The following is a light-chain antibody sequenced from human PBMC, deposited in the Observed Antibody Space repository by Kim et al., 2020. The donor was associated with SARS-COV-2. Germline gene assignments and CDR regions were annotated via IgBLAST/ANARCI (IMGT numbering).Light chain of an antibody. CDR1: QDVSDH. CDR2: DVS. J-gene: IGKJ4*01. CDR3: HQYHNLPLT. V-gene: IGKV1-33*01. Sequence: DTQMTQSPTSLSASVGDRVTITCQASQDVSDHLHWFQQRSGKAPDLLIYDVSNSQTGVPSRFSGSGSGTHFTLTISSLQPEDIATYYCHQYHNLPLTFGGGTKVDIK.